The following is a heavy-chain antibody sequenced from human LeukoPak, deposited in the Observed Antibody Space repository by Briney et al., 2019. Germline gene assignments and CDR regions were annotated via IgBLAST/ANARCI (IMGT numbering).Heavy chain of an antibody. CDR3: ARRSYSGSYWPYYFDY. Sequence: PSETLSLTCTVSGGSISSGDYYWSWIRQPPGKGLEWIGYIYYSGSTYYNPSLKSRVTISVDTSKNQFSLKLSSVTAADTAVYYCARRSYSGSYWPYYFDYWGQGTLVTVSS. D-gene: IGHD1-26*01. V-gene: IGHV4-30-4*01. CDR1: GGSISSGDYY. J-gene: IGHJ4*02. CDR2: IYYSGST.